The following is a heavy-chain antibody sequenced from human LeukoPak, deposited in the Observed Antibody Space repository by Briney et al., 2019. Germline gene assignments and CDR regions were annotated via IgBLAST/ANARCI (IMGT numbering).Heavy chain of an antibody. CDR2: ISGSSGST. CDR1: GFTFSSYA. D-gene: IGHD3-22*01. V-gene: IGHV3-23*01. J-gene: IGHJ4*02. Sequence: PGGSLRLSCAASGFTFSSYAMSWVRQAPGKGLEWVSAISGSSGSTYYADSVKGRFTISRDNSKNTLYLQMNSLRAEDTAVYYCAKDQDYDSSGYYDGYTGYWGQGTLVTVSS. CDR3: AKDQDYDSSGYYDGYTGY.